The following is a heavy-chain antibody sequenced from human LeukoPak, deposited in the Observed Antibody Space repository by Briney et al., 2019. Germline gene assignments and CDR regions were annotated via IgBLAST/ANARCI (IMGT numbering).Heavy chain of an antibody. CDR1: GFIFNNYA. J-gene: IGHJ4*02. V-gene: IGHV3-9*01. Sequence: GGSLRLSCAGSGFIFNNYAMHWVRQPPGEGLEWVSGISWNSGTIDYADSVRGRFTISRDNAKNSLYLQMDSLRVEDTAFYYCAKDNRRHYTSGPNPDSLHWGQGALVTVSS. CDR2: ISWNSGTI. D-gene: IGHD6-19*01. CDR3: AKDNRRHYTSGPNPDSLH.